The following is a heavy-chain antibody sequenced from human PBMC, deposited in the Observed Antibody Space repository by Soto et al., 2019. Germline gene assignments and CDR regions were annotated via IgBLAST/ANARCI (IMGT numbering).Heavy chain of an antibody. Sequence: SVKVSCKASGGTFSSYAISWVRQAPGQGLEWMGGIIPIFGTANYAQKFRGRVTITADESTSTAYMELSSLRSEDTAVYYCARDLGSSGWGVYYYYYYGMDVWGQGTTVTVSS. J-gene: IGHJ6*02. CDR3: ARDLGSSGWGVYYYYYYGMDV. CDR2: IIPIFGTA. D-gene: IGHD6-19*01. CDR1: GGTFSSYA. V-gene: IGHV1-69*13.